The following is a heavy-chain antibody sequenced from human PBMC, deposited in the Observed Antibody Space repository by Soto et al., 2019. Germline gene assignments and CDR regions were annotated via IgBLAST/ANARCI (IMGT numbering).Heavy chain of an antibody. CDR2: ISGSGGST. J-gene: IGHJ1*01. D-gene: IGHD3-22*01. CDR1: GFTFSSYA. Sequence: GGSLRLSCAASGFTFSSYAMSWVRQAPGKGLEWVSAISGSGGSTYYADSVKGRFTISRDNSKNTLYLQMNSLRAEDTAVYYCAKAYYDSSGYAVQYFQHWGQGTLVTVSS. V-gene: IGHV3-23*01. CDR3: AKAYYDSSGYAVQYFQH.